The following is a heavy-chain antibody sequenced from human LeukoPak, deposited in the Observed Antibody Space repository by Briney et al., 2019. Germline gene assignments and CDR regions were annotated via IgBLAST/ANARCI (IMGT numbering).Heavy chain of an antibody. J-gene: IGHJ4*02. V-gene: IGHV3-21*01. CDR2: ISSSSSYI. CDR1: GFTFSSYS. Sequence: GGSLRLSCAASGFTFSSYSMNWVRQAPGKGLEWVSSISSSSSYIYYADSVKGRFTISRDNSKNTLYLQMNSLRAEDTAVYYCAKDQGGSSGFDYWGQGTLVTVSS. D-gene: IGHD1-26*01. CDR3: AKDQGGSSGFDY.